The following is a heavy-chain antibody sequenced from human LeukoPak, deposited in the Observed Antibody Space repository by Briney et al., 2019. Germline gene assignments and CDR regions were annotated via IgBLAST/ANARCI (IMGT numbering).Heavy chain of an antibody. CDR3: ARFDILTAYDAFDI. J-gene: IGHJ3*02. Sequence: GESLQISCKGSGYIFTSYWIGWVRQMPGKGLEWMGIIYPGDSDTRYSPSFQGQVTISADKSISTAYLQWSSLKASDTAMYYCARFDILTAYDAFDIWGQGTMVTVSS. CDR2: IYPGDSDT. V-gene: IGHV5-51*01. D-gene: IGHD3-9*01. CDR1: GYIFTSYW.